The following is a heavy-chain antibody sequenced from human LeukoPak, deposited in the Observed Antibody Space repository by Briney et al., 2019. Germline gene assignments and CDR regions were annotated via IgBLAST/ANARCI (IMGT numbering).Heavy chain of an antibody. CDR1: GFTFSSYE. J-gene: IGHJ6*04. CDR3: AREPTPDGDPHYYYGMDV. Sequence: GGSLRLSCAASGFTFSSYEMNWVRQAPGKGLEWVSYISSSGSTIYYADSVKGRFTISRDNAKNSLYLQMNSLRAEDTAVYYCAREPTPDGDPHYYYGMDVWGKGTMVTVSS. V-gene: IGHV3-48*03. CDR2: ISSSGSTI. D-gene: IGHD4-17*01.